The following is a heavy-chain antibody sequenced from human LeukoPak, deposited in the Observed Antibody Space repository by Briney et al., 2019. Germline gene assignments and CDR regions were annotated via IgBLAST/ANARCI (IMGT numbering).Heavy chain of an antibody. D-gene: IGHD3-10*01. CDR2: IYTSGST. CDR3: ARTWLGESYYFDY. CDR1: GGAISSGSYY. J-gene: IGHJ4*02. V-gene: IGHV4-61*02. Sequence: SQTLSLTCTVSGGAISSGSYYWSWIRQPAGKGLEWIGRIYTSGSTNYNPSLKSRVTISVDTSKNQFSLKLSSVTAADTAVYYCARTWLGESYYFDYWGQGTLVTVFS.